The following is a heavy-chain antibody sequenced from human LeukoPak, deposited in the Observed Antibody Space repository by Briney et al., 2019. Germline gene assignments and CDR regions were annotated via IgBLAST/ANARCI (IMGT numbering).Heavy chain of an antibody. CDR1: GGTFSSYA. J-gene: IGHJ6*02. D-gene: IGHD1-26*01. V-gene: IGHV1-69*13. CDR3: ALVELSDYYYGMDV. Sequence: GASVKVSCKASGGTFSSYAISWVRQAPGQGLEWMGGIIPIFGTANYAQKFQGRVTITADESTSTAYMELSSLRSEDTAVYYCALVELSDYYYGMDVWGQGTTVTVSS. CDR2: IIPIFGTA.